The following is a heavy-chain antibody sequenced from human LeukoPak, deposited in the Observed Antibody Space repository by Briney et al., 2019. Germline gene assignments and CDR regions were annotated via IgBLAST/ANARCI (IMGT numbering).Heavy chain of an antibody. J-gene: IGHJ6*03. D-gene: IGHD2-2*02. V-gene: IGHV3-74*01. CDR1: GFTFSSYW. Sequence: PGESLRLSCAASGFTFSSYWMHWVRQAPGKGLVWVSRINTVGSSPSCADSVQGRCTISRDNAKNTLYLKMNSLRDEDTAVYYCARCEKIVVVPAAIGPHYYYYYMDVWGKGTTVTVSS. CDR3: ARCEKIVVVPAAIGPHYYYYYMDV. CDR2: INTVGSSP.